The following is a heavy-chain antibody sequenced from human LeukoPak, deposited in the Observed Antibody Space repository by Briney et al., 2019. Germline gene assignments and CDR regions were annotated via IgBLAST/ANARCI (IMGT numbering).Heavy chain of an antibody. Sequence: SQTLSLTCTVSGASISSGDYFWTWIRQPPGKGLEWIGYIFDSGRTDFNPSLKSRVTISVDRSKNQFSLRLSSVTAADTAVYYCANADRFCSGSCHVPDAFDFWGQGTMVTVSS. V-gene: IGHV4-30-2*01. J-gene: IGHJ3*01. D-gene: IGHD2-15*01. CDR2: IFDSGRT. CDR1: GASISSGDYF. CDR3: ANADRFCSGSCHVPDAFDF.